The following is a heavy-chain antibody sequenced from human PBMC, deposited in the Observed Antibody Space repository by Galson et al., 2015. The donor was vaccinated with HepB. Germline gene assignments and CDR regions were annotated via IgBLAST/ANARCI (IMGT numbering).Heavy chain of an antibody. V-gene: IGHV4-39*01. CDR1: GGSISSGDYY. D-gene: IGHD4-23*01. J-gene: IGHJ4*02. Sequence: ETLSLTCTVSGGSISSGDYYWSWIRQPPGKGLEWIGSIYYSGSTNYNPSLKSRVTISVDTSKYQFSLKLSSVTAADTAVYYCARHVMTTVVTEDLVYFDYWGQGTLVTVSS. CDR2: IYYSGST. CDR3: ARHVMTTVVTEDLVYFDY.